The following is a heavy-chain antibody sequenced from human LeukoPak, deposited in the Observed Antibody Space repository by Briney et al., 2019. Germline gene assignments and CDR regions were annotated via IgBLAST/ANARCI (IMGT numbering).Heavy chain of an antibody. J-gene: IGHJ4*02. CDR1: GDSISTSSYY. CDR2: IYYTGST. Sequence: SETLSLTCTVSGDSISTSSYYWGWIRQPPGKGLEWIGSIYYTGSTYYNPSLKSRVTISVDTSKNQFSLKLSSVTAADTAVYYCASLFDRWEPGFDYWGQGTLVTVSS. V-gene: IGHV4-39*07. D-gene: IGHD1-26*01. CDR3: ASLFDRWEPGFDY.